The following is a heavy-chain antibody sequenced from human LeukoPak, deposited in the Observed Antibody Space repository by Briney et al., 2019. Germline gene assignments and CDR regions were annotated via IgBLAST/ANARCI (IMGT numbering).Heavy chain of an antibody. J-gene: IGHJ4*02. CDR1: GGSISSYY. CDR2: IYYSGST. V-gene: IGHV4-59*01. CDR3: ARDQFRDSSLWYFDY. D-gene: IGHD6-6*01. Sequence: SETLSLTCTVSGGSISSYYWSWIRQPPGKGLEWIGYIYYSGSTNYNPSLKSRVTISVDTSKNQFSLKLSSVTAADTAVYYCARDQFRDSSLWYFDYWAREPWSPSPQ.